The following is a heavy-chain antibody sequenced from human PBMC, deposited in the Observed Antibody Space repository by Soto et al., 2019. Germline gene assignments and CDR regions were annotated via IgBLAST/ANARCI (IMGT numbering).Heavy chain of an antibody. CDR3: ARDSSKDFWSGYYDLNWFDP. Sequence: GESLKISCQGSGYSFTSYWIGWVRQMPGKGLECMGIIYPGDSDTRYSPSFQGQVTISADKSISTAYLQWSSLKASDTAMYYCARDSSKDFWSGYYDLNWFDPWGQGTLVTV. CDR1: GYSFTSYW. J-gene: IGHJ5*02. CDR2: IYPGDSDT. D-gene: IGHD3-3*01. V-gene: IGHV5-51*01.